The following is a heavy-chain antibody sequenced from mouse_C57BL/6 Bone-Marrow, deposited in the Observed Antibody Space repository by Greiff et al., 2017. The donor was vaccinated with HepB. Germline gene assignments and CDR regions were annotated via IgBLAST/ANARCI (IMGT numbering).Heavy chain of an antibody. Sequence: DVQLQESGTVLARPGASVKMSCKTSGYTFTSYWMHWVKQRPGQGLEWIGAIYPGNSDTSYNQKFKGKAKLTAVTSASTAYMELSSLTNEDSAVYYCTRGGTLTGGFAYWGQGTLVTVSA. CDR1: GYTFTSYW. D-gene: IGHD4-1*01. J-gene: IGHJ3*01. CDR3: TRGGTLTGGFAY. CDR2: IYPGNSDT. V-gene: IGHV1-5*01.